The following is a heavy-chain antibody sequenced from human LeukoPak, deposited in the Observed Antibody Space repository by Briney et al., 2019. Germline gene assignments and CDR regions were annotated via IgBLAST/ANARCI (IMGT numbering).Heavy chain of an antibody. D-gene: IGHD6-13*01. V-gene: IGHV3-21*01. CDR2: ISSSSTYI. CDR3: ARHPLTSSWYYFDY. Sequence: GGSLRLSCAASGFTFSNYAMNWVRQAPGKGLEWVSSISSSSTYIYYADSVKGRFTISRDDAKNSLYLQMNSLRAEDTAVYYCARHPLTSSWYYFDYWGQGTLVTVSS. J-gene: IGHJ4*02. CDR1: GFTFSNYA.